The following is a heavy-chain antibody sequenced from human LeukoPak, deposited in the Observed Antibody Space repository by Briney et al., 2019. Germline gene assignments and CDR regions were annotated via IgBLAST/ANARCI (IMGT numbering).Heavy chain of an antibody. CDR2: ISSSSSYI. CDR1: GFTLTGYS. J-gene: IGHJ3*02. V-gene: IGHV3-21*01. D-gene: IGHD3-10*01. CDR3: AISRGAFDI. Sequence: GGSLRLSCVASGFTLTGYSMTWVRQAPGKGLEWVSSISSSSSYIYYADSVKGRFTISRDNAKNSLYLQMNSLRAEDTAVYYCAISRGAFDIWGQGTMVTVSS.